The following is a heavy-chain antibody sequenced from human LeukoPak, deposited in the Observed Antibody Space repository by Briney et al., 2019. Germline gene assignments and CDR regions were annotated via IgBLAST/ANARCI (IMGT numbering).Heavy chain of an antibody. CDR2: IYYSGST. Sequence: SETLSLTCTVSGGSISSSSYYWGWIRQPPGKGLEWIGSIYYSGSTYYNPSLKSRVTISVDTSKNQFSLKLSSVTAADTAVYYCARDKGSGWAYSDYWGQGTLVTVSS. J-gene: IGHJ4*02. CDR1: GGSISSSSYY. D-gene: IGHD6-19*01. V-gene: IGHV4-39*07. CDR3: ARDKGSGWAYSDY.